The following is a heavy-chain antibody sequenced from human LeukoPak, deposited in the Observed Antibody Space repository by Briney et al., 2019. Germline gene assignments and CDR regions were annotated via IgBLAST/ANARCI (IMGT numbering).Heavy chain of an antibody. Sequence: GGSLRLSCAASGFTFSSYAMSWVRQAPGKGMEWVSAISGSGGSTYYADSVKGRFTISRDNSKNTLYLQMNSLRAEDTAVYYCAKDDARWEGYYFDYWGQGTLVTVSS. CDR3: AKDDARWEGYYFDY. D-gene: IGHD1-26*01. V-gene: IGHV3-23*01. CDR1: GFTFSSYA. J-gene: IGHJ4*02. CDR2: ISGSGGST.